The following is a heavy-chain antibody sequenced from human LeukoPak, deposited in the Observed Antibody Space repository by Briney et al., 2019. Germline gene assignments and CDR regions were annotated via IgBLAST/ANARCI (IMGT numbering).Heavy chain of an antibody. V-gene: IGHV4-59*01. CDR1: DGSISSYH. CDR2: ISYSGST. J-gene: IGHJ4*02. Sequence: ETPSLTWTASDGSISSYHCSWIRQPPGKGLEWIGYISYSGSTNHNHSFRSRVTMTVDTSKNHFTLKLSSVTAAATAVYYGASYDGRPSSGKFDYWGQGTLVTAS. CDR3: ASYDGRPSSGKFDY. D-gene: IGHD3-22*01.